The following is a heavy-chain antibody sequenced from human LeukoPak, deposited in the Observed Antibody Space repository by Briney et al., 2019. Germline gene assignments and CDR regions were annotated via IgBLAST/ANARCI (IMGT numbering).Heavy chain of an antibody. J-gene: IGHJ3*02. V-gene: IGHV3-13*01. CDR3: ARAGQWFSHAYGI. D-gene: IGHD3-10*01. CDR2: IGTAGDT. Sequence: PGGSLTLTCAASGFIVSIFDMHWVRQVPGKGLEWVSGIGTAGDTHYPDSVKGRFHISRENAKNSFYLQMNSLRVGDTAVYYCARAGQWFSHAYGIWGHRTTVTVSS. CDR1: GFIVSIFD.